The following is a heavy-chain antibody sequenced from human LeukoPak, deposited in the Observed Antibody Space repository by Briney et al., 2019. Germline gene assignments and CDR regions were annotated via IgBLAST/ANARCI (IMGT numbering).Heavy chain of an antibody. CDR1: GYSFTSYW. CDR2: IYPGDYAT. CDR3: AVASVYQGYDY. Sequence: GESLKICCKGSGYSFTSYWIGWVRQMPGKGLEWMGIIYPGDYATRYSPAFQGQVTISADKSISTAYLQWISMKASDTAMYYCAVASVYQGYDYWGQGTLVTVSS. D-gene: IGHD2-2*01. J-gene: IGHJ4*02. V-gene: IGHV5-51*01.